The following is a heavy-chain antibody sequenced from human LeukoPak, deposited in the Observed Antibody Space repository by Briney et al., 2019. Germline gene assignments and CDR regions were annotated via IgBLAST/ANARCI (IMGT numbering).Heavy chain of an antibody. V-gene: IGHV3-30*04. CDR3: ASCWYFDL. CDR1: GFTFSNYA. Sequence: PGGPLSLSCAASGFTFSNYAMHWVRQAPGKGLERVAVILFDRSDKYYADSVKGRFTISRVNYKNTLYLQMNSLRAEDTVVYFCASCWYFDLWGRGTLVSVSS. J-gene: IGHJ2*01. CDR2: ILFDRSDK.